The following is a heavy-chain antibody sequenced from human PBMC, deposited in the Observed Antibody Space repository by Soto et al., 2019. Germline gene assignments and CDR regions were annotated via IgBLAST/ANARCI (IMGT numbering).Heavy chain of an antibody. D-gene: IGHD3-3*01. J-gene: IGHJ6*02. Sequence: GGSLRLSCAASGFTFSNAWMNWVRQAPGKGLEWVGRIKSKTDGGTTDYAAPVKGRFTISRDDSKNTLYLQMNSLKTEDTAVYYCTTGVTPPVGNDFWSGYQLYYYYGMDVWGQGTTVTVSS. CDR1: GFTFSNAW. CDR3: TTGVTPPVGNDFWSGYQLYYYYGMDV. CDR2: IKSKTDGGTT. V-gene: IGHV3-15*07.